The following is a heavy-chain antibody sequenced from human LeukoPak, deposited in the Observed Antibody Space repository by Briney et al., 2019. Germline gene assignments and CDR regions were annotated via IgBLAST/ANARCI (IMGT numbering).Heavy chain of an antibody. V-gene: IGHV3-7*01. CDR1: GFTFSNAW. J-gene: IGHJ4*02. CDR2: IKKDGSEK. CDR3: ARHLSGVTGYTYGRGIDY. Sequence: GGSLRLSCAASGFTFSNAWMSWVRQAPGKGLEWVASIKKDGSEKYYVDSVKGRFTISRDNAKTSLYLQMISLRAEDTAVYYCARHLSGVTGYTYGRGIDYWGQGTLVTVSS. D-gene: IGHD5-18*01.